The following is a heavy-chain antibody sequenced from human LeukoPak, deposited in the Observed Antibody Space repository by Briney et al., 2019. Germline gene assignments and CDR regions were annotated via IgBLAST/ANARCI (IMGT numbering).Heavy chain of an antibody. D-gene: IGHD4-17*01. CDR1: GFTFRSYW. CDR3: ARGNGDYVSLFDY. Sequence: TGGSLRLSCAASGFTFRSYWMHWVRQAAGKGLLWVSRINSDGRSTNYADSVKGRFTISRDNAKNTLNLQMNGLRAEDTALYYCARGNGDYVSLFDYWGQGTLVTVSS. J-gene: IGHJ4*02. CDR2: INSDGRST. V-gene: IGHV3-74*01.